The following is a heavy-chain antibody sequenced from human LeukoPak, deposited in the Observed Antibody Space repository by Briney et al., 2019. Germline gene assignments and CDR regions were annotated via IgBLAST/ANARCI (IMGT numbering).Heavy chain of an antibody. D-gene: IGHD5-24*01. V-gene: IGHV3-23*01. CDR2: ISGSGGST. J-gene: IGHJ4*02. CDR3: ANSPLGYNTN. Sequence: TGGSLRLSCAASGFTFSSYAMSWVRQAPGKGLEWVSAISGSGGSTYYADPVKGRFTISRDNSKNTLYLQMNSLRAEDTAVYYCANSPLGYNTNWGQGTLVTVSS. CDR1: GFTFSSYA.